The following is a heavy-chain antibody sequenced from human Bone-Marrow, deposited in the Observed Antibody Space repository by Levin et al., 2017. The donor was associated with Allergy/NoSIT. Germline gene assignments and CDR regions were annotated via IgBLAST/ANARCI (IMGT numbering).Heavy chain of an antibody. V-gene: IGHV4-39*01. Sequence: SETLSLTCTVSGGSMYTSNYYWGWIRQAPGKGLEWIGSIYNVGNSYSNPSLRSRVTMSIDTSERQFSLKLTSVTATDTAVYYCARQSGDDYIVNWGQGILVTVSS. CDR3: ARQSGDDYIVN. CDR1: GGSMYTSNYY. J-gene: IGHJ4*02. CDR2: IYNVGNS. D-gene: IGHD4-11*01.